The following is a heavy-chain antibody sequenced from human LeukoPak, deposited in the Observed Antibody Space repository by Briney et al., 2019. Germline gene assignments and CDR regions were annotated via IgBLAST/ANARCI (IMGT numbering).Heavy chain of an antibody. Sequence: GGSLRLSCAASGFTFSSYAVSWVRQAPGKGLEWVSGISGSGDFTYYADSVKGRFTIFRDNSKNTLYLEMNSLRAEDTAVYYCAKDPYYDFWSGYYFFDYWGQGTLVTVSS. CDR3: AKDPYYDFWSGYYFFDY. J-gene: IGHJ4*02. V-gene: IGHV3-23*01. D-gene: IGHD3-3*01. CDR2: ISGSGDFT. CDR1: GFTFSSYA.